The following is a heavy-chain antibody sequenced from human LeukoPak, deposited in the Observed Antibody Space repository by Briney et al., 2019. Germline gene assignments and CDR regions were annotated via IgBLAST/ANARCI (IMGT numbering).Heavy chain of an antibody. V-gene: IGHV1-2*02. CDR1: GGTFSSYA. Sequence: EASVKVSCKASGGTFSSYAISWVRQAPGQGLEWMGWINPKNAATNYAQGFQGRVTMTRDTSTGTVYMEVSGLKSDDTAVYYCAKTLYVAAAPGGFDYWGQGTLVTVSS. J-gene: IGHJ4*02. CDR2: INPKNAAT. CDR3: AKTLYVAAAPGGFDY. D-gene: IGHD2-15*01.